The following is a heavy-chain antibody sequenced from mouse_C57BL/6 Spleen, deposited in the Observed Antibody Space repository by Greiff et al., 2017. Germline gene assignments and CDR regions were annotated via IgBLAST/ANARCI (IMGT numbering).Heavy chain of an antibody. D-gene: IGHD2-5*01. CDR2: IYPSDSET. J-gene: IGHJ2*01. CDR3: ARRNSTHFDY. CDR1: GYTFTSYW. V-gene: IGHV1-61*01. Sequence: QVQLQQPGAELVRPGSSVKLSCKASGYTFTSYWMDWVKQRPGQGLEWIGNIYPSDSETHYNQKFKDKATLTVDKSSSTAYMQLSSLTSEDSAVYYCARRNSTHFDYGGQGTTLTVSS.